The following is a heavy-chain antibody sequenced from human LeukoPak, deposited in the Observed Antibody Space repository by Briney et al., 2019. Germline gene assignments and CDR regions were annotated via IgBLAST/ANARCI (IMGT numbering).Heavy chain of an antibody. CDR3: ARGGRKGSSWYGYY. Sequence: PGGSLRLSCAASEFTFDNYAMSWVRQAPGKGLEWIGYIYYSGSTYYNPSLKSRITISLDTSKIQFSLKLSSVTAADTAVYYCARGGRKGSSWYGYYWGQGTLVTVSS. J-gene: IGHJ4*02. CDR2: IYYSGST. CDR1: EFTFDNYA. V-gene: IGHV4-59*12. D-gene: IGHD6-13*01.